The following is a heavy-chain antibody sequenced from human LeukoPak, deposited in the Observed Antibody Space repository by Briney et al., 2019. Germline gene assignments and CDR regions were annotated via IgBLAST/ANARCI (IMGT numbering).Heavy chain of an antibody. CDR3: ARGGTRGYSYGYGDY. CDR2: INPSGGST. Sequence: ASVKVSCKASGYTFTSYYMHWVRHAPGQGLEWMGIINPSGGSTSYAQKFQGRVTMTRDTSTSTVYMELSSLRSEDTAVYYCARGGTRGYSYGYGDYWGQGTLVTVSS. J-gene: IGHJ4*02. D-gene: IGHD5-18*01. V-gene: IGHV1-46*01. CDR1: GYTFTSYY.